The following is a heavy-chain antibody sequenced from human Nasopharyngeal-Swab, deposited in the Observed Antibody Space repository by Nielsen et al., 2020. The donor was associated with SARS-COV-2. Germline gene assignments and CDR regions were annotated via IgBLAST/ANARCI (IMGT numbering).Heavy chain of an antibody. D-gene: IGHD7-27*01. CDR3: VRDFNWGFFDY. Sequence: GGSLRLSCTASGFTFSIHYMDWVRQAPGKGLEWVGRIKDRAISYTAEYAASVKGRFTISRDDSKSSLYLQMNSLKSEDTAVYYCVRDFNWGFFDYWGQGALVTVSS. J-gene: IGHJ4*02. CDR2: IKDRAISYTA. CDR1: GFTFSIHY. V-gene: IGHV3-72*01.